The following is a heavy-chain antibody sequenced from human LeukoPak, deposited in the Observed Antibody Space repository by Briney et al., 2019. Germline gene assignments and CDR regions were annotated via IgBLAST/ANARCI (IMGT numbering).Heavy chain of an antibody. V-gene: IGHV1-69*05. J-gene: IGHJ4*02. CDR1: GGTFSSYA. Sequence: ASVKVSCKASGGTFSSYAISWVRQAPGQGLEWMGGIIPIFGTANYAQKFQGRVTITTNESTSTAYMELSSLRSEDTAVYYCARESRPDYGDYEEGSVFDYWGQGTLVTVSS. CDR2: IIPIFGTA. D-gene: IGHD4-17*01. CDR3: ARESRPDYGDYEEGSVFDY.